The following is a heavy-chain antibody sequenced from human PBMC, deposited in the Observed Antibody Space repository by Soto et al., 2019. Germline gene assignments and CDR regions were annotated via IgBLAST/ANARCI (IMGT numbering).Heavy chain of an antibody. Sequence: PGGSLRLSYAASGFTFSSYGMHWVRQAPGKGLEWVAVIWYDGSNKYYADSVKGRFTISRDNSKNTLYLQMNSLRAEDTAVYYCARDPPHDYVWGSYRYSLSYFDYWGQGT. CDR3: ARDPPHDYVWGSYRYSLSYFDY. CDR1: GFTFSSYG. CDR2: IWYDGSNK. D-gene: IGHD3-16*02. V-gene: IGHV3-33*01. J-gene: IGHJ4*02.